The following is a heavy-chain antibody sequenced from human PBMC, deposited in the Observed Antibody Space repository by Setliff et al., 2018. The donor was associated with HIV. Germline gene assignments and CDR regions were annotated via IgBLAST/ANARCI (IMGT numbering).Heavy chain of an antibody. CDR1: GGSISSHY. V-gene: IGHV4-59*11. CDR2: IYNAGRI. D-gene: IGHD3-10*01. J-gene: IGHJ6*02. Sequence: SETLSLTCSFSGGSISSHYWSWIRQTPGKGLEWIGTIYNAGRISYNTSLRSRVTFSVDPSQNQFSLILRSVTAADTAVYYCARPGSSSSYYAMDVWGQGTTVTVSS. CDR3: ARPGSSSSYYAMDV.